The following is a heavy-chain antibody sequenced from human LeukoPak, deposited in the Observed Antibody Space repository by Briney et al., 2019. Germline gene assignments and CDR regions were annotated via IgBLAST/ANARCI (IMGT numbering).Heavy chain of an antibody. CDR2: LDPEDGET. J-gene: IGHJ6*02. Sequence: ASVKVSCKVSGYTXTELSMHRVRQAPGKGLEWMAGLDPEDGETIYAQKFQGRVTMTEDTSTDTAYMELSSLRSEDTAVYYCATDPGSSWPPWVLGMDVWGQGTTVTVSS. CDR3: ATDPGSSWPPWVLGMDV. CDR1: GYTXTELS. V-gene: IGHV1-24*01. D-gene: IGHD6-13*01.